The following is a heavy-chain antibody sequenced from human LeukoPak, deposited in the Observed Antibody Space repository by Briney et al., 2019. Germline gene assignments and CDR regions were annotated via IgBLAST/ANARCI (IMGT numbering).Heavy chain of an antibody. D-gene: IGHD3-22*01. Sequence: GGSLRLSCAASGFTFSSYSMNWVRQAPGEGLEGVSSISSSSSYIYYTDSVKGRFTISRDNAKNSLYLQMNSLRAEDTAVYYCAREDSSGYWDYWGQGTLVTVSS. CDR2: ISSSSSYI. V-gene: IGHV3-21*01. CDR3: AREDSSGYWDY. CDR1: GFTFSSYS. J-gene: IGHJ4*02.